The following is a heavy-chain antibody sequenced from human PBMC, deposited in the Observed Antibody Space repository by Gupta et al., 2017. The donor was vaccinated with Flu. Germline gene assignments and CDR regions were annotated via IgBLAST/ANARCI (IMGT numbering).Heavy chain of an antibody. V-gene: IGHV3-30*18. J-gene: IGHJ4*02. Sequence: FRNYGMHWVRQAPGKGLEWVAVMSPDGSNEYYPDPGKGRFTISRDNSKSTLYLQMNSLRPEDTALYYCAKGGDQWLAHFDYWGQGTLVTVSS. CDR3: AKGGDQWLAHFDY. D-gene: IGHD6-19*01. CDR1: FRNYG. CDR2: MSPDGSNE.